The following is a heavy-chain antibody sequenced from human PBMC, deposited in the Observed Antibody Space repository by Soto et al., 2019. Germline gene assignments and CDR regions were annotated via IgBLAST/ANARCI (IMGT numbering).Heavy chain of an antibody. J-gene: IGHJ1*01. D-gene: IGHD3-16*01. CDR1: GFTFSIFA. CDR2: ISGSGGST. V-gene: IGHV3-23*01. CDR3: AKEVSLGSPGDLGY. Sequence: GGSLRLSCAASGFTFSIFAMSWVRQSPGKGLEWVSTISGSGGSTYYADAVKGRFTISRDNSMGTLYLQMKSLRVEDTAIYYCAKEVSLGSPGDLGYWGEGALVTDS.